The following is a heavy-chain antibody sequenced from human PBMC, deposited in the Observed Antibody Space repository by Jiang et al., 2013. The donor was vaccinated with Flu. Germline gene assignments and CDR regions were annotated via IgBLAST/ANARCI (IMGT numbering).Heavy chain of an antibody. CDR3: ARRAADTFYYYGMDV. CDR2: IDPSDSYT. V-gene: IGHV5-10-1*01. Sequence: GAEVKKPGESLRISCKGSGYSFTSYWISWVRQMPGKGLEWMGRIDPSDSYTNYSPSFQGHVTISADKSISTAYLQWSSLKASDTAMYYCARRAADTFYYYGMDVWGQGTTVTVSS. CDR1: GYSFTSYW. D-gene: IGHD3-16*01. J-gene: IGHJ6*02.